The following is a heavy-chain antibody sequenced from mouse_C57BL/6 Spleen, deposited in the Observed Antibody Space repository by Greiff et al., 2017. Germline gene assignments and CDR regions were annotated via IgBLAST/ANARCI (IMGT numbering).Heavy chain of an antibody. D-gene: IGHD1-1*01. Sequence: VQLKESGPGLVQPSQSLSITCTVSGFSLTSYGVHWVRQSPGKGLEWLGVIWSGGSTDYNAAFISRLSISKDNSKSQVFFKMNSLQADDTAIYYCARSLTYYYGSSSYLYAMDYWGQGTSVTVSS. CDR3: ARSLTYYYGSSSYLYAMDY. CDR2: IWSGGST. J-gene: IGHJ4*01. CDR1: GFSLTSYG. V-gene: IGHV2-2*01.